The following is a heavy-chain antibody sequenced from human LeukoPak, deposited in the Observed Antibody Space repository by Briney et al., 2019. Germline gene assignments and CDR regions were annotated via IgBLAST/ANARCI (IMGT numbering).Heavy chain of an antibody. V-gene: IGHV7-4-1*01. J-gene: IGHJ4*02. D-gene: IGHD3-10*01. Sequence: ASVKVSCKASGYTFTGYYMHWVRQAPGQGLEWMGWINTNTGNPTYARDFRGRFVLSVDTSVNTAYLEISGLKTEDTAVYYCARSSRGVIGLLDYWGQGALVAVSS. CDR2: INTNTGNP. CDR1: GYTFTGYY. CDR3: ARSSRGVIGLLDY.